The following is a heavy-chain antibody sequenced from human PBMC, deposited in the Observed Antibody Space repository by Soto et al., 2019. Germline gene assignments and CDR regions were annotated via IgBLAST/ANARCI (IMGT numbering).Heavy chain of an antibody. Sequence: QVQLQESGPGLVKPSGTLSLTCAVSGASISSDNWWSWVRQPPGKGLEWIGEIYHSGSTNYNSSLNSRVTVSIDKSKYQFSLNLSSGTAADTAVYYCARSTVTEDYWGQGTLVTVSS. CDR2: IYHSGST. J-gene: IGHJ4*02. V-gene: IGHV4-4*02. D-gene: IGHD4-17*01. CDR3: ARSTVTEDY. CDR1: GASISSDNW.